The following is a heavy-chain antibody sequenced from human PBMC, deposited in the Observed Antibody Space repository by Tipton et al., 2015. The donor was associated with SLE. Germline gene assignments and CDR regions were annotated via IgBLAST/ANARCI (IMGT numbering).Heavy chain of an antibody. CDR1: GFTFSSYA. CDR2: ISYDGSNK. Sequence: RSLRLSCAASGFTFSSYAMHWVRQAPGKGLEWVAVISYDGSNKYYADSVKGRFTISRVDSKNTLYLQMNSLRAEDTGVYYCARDTVIEKDFDLWGRGTLITVSS. CDR3: ARDTVIEKDFDL. D-gene: IGHD3-16*02. V-gene: IGHV3-30*04. J-gene: IGHJ2*01.